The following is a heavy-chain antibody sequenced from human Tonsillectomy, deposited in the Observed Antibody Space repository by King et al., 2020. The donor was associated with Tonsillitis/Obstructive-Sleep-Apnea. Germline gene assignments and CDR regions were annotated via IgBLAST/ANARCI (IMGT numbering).Heavy chain of an antibody. CDR2: ISYDGSNK. V-gene: IGHV3-30*18. Sequence: VQLVESGGGVVQPGRSLRLSCAASGFTFSSYGMHWVRQAPGKGLEWVAVISYDGSNKYYADSVKGRFTISRDNSKNTLYLQMNSLRAEDTAVYYCAKPIFDDDSSGYYYGDAFDIWGQGTIVTVSS. D-gene: IGHD3-22*01. CDR3: AKPIFDDDSSGYYYGDAFDI. J-gene: IGHJ3*02. CDR1: GFTFSSYG.